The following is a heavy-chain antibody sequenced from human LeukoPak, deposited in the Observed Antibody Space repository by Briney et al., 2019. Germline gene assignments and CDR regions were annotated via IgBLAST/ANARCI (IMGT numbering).Heavy chain of an antibody. V-gene: IGHV3-48*03. D-gene: IGHD3-16*01. CDR1: GFTFSIYA. CDR2: ISSSGSTI. J-gene: IGHJ4*02. CDR3: ASKGDYVWGTIDY. Sequence: GGSLRLSCAASGFTFSIYAMHWVRQAPGKGLEWVSYISSSGSTIYYADSVKGRFTISRDNAKNSLYLQMNSLRAEDTAVYYCASKGDYVWGTIDYWGQGTLVTVSS.